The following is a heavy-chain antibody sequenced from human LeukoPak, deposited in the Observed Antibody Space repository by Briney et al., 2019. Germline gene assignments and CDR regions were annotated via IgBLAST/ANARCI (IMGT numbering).Heavy chain of an antibody. CDR1: SGSISSYY. CDR3: ARDLETGDGYNSGVGAFDI. J-gene: IGHJ3*02. V-gene: IGHV4-59*01. Sequence: PSDTLSLTRTVSSGSISSYYWSWIRQPPGKGLEWIGYIYYSGSTNYNPSLKSRVTISVDTSKHQFSLKLSSVTAADAAVYYCARDLETGDGYNSGVGAFDIWGQGTMVTVSS. CDR2: IYYSGST. D-gene: IGHD5-24*01.